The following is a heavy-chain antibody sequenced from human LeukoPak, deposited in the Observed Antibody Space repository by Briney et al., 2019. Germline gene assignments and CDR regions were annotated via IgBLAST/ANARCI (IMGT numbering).Heavy chain of an antibody. CDR2: IYYSGST. D-gene: IGHD6-19*01. J-gene: IGHJ4*02. V-gene: IGHV4-39*07. CDR3: ARGLRTSSGCVFDY. Sequence: SETLSLTCTVSGGSISSSSYYWGWIRQPPGKGLEWIGSIYYSGSTNYNPSLKSRVTISVDTSKNQFSLKLSSVTAADTAVYYCARGLRTSSGCVFDYWGQGTLVTVSS. CDR1: GGSISSSSYY.